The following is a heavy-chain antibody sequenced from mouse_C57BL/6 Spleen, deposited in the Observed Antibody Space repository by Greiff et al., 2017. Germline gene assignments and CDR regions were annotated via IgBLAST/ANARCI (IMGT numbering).Heavy chain of an antibody. CDR2: INPSTGGT. J-gene: IGHJ2*01. D-gene: IGHD1-1*01. V-gene: IGHV1-42*01. Sequence: VQLQQSGPELVKPGASVKISCKASGYSFTGYYMNWVKQSPEKSLEWIGEINPSTGGTTYNQKFKAKATLTVDKSSSTAYMQLKSLTSEDSAVYYCATYYYGSSYEDYFDYWGQGTTLTVSS. CDR3: ATYYYGSSYEDYFDY. CDR1: GYSFTGYY.